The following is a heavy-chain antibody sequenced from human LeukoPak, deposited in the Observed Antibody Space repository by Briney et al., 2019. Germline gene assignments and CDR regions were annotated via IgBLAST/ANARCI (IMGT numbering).Heavy chain of an antibody. CDR3: ASGNWNDYFDY. D-gene: IGHD1-1*01. Sequence: GASVKVSCKASGYTFTGYYMHWVRQAPGQGLEWMGWISAYNGNTNYAQKLQGRVTMTTDTSTSTAYMELRSLRSDDTAAYYCASGNWNDYFDYWGQGTLVTVSS. V-gene: IGHV1-18*04. J-gene: IGHJ4*02. CDR2: ISAYNGNT. CDR1: GYTFTGYY.